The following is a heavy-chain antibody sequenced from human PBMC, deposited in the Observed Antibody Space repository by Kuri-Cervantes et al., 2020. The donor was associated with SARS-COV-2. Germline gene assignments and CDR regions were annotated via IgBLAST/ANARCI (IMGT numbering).Heavy chain of an antibody. Sequence: GGSLRLSCKASGFIFSDYYMTWIRQAPGKGLEWLAYISKGSDTIYYADSVKGRFTISRDNAMNSLYLQMNSLRAEDTAVYYCARNDFWSGYYFDYWGQGPLVTVSS. CDR1: GFIFSDYY. CDR3: ARNDFWSGYYFDY. J-gene: IGHJ4*02. D-gene: IGHD3-3*01. V-gene: IGHV3-11*04. CDR2: ISKGSDTI.